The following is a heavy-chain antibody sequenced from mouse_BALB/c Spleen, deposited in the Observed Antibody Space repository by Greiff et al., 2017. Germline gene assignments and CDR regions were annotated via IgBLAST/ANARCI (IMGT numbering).Heavy chain of an antibody. D-gene: IGHD2-2*01. CDR3: ARSGYDEAWFAY. Sequence: EVQVVESGPSLVKPSQTLSLTCSVTGDSITSGYWNWIRKFPGNKLEYMGYISYSGSTYYNPSLKSRISITRDTSKNQYYLQLNSVTTEDTATYYCARSGYDEAWFAYWGQGTLVTVSA. J-gene: IGHJ3*01. V-gene: IGHV3-8*02. CDR2: ISYSGST. CDR1: GDSITSGY.